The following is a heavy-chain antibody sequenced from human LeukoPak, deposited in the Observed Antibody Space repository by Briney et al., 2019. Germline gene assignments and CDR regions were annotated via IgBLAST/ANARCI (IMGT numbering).Heavy chain of an antibody. J-gene: IGHJ4*02. CDR2: INHSGST. Sequence: PSKTLSLTCAVYGGSFSGYYWSWIRQPPGKGLEWIGEINHSGSTNYNPSLKSRVTVSVDTSKNQFSLKLSSVTAADTAVYYCAREWSSGWYFDYWGQGTLVTVSS. CDR3: AREWSSGWYFDY. CDR1: GGSFSGYY. V-gene: IGHV4-34*01. D-gene: IGHD6-19*01.